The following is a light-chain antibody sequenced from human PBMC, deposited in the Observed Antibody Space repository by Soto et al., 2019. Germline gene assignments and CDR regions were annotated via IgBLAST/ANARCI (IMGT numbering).Light chain of an antibody. J-gene: IGLJ1*01. Sequence: QSVLTQPPSASGSPGQSVTISCTGTSSDIGGYNYVSWYQQHPGKAPKLMIYEGSKRPSGVSNRFSGSKSGNTASLTISGLQAEDDSDYYCCSYAGSSTPFYVFVTGPNVTV. V-gene: IGLV2-23*01. CDR2: EGS. CDR3: CSYAGSSTPFYV. CDR1: SSDIGGYNY.